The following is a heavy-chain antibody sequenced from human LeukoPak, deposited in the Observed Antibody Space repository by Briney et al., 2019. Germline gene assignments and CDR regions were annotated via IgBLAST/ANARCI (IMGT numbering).Heavy chain of an antibody. V-gene: IGHV5-51*01. CDR3: ARQTPGGSGSYYAFHI. D-gene: IGHD3-10*01. J-gene: IGHJ3*02. CDR2: IYPGDSDT. Sequence: PGESLKISCKGSGYSFSSYWIGWVRQMPGKGLEWMGIIYPGDSDTKYSPSFQGQVTFSAGKSINTAYLQWSSLKASDTAMYYCARQTPGGSGSYYAFHIWGQGTMVTVSS. CDR1: GYSFSSYW.